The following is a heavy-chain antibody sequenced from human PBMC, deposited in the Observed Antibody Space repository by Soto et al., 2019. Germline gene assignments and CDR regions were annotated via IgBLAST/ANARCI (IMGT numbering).Heavy chain of an antibody. Sequence: GGSLRLSCVASGFNVNTDYMNWVRQAPGKGLEWVSYISSSGSTIYYADSVKGRFTISRDNAKNSLYLQMNSLRAEDTAVYYCARVQKQQLAPGLDYWGQGTLVTVSS. CDR3: ARVQKQQLAPGLDY. D-gene: IGHD6-13*01. CDR1: GFNVNTDY. V-gene: IGHV3-48*03. CDR2: ISSSGSTI. J-gene: IGHJ4*02.